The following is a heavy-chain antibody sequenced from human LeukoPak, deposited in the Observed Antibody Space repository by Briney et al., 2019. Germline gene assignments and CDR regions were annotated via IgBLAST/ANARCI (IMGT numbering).Heavy chain of an antibody. V-gene: IGHV4-30-2*02. Sequence: SETLSLTCAVSGGSISSGGYSWSWIRRPPGKGLEWIGYIYHSESTYYNPSLKSRVTISVDTSKNQFSLKLSSVTAADTAVYYCARSLTTVTTNWFDPWGQGTLVTVSS. CDR1: GGSISSGGYS. CDR3: ARSLTTVTTNWFDP. D-gene: IGHD4-17*01. J-gene: IGHJ5*02. CDR2: IYHSEST.